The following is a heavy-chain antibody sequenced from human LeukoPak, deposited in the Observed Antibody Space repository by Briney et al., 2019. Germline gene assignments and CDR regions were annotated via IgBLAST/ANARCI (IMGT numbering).Heavy chain of an antibody. CDR2: IYSGGST. CDR1: GFTVSSNY. CDR3: ARASYYYDSSGYYPHY. J-gene: IGHJ4*02. D-gene: IGHD3-22*01. Sequence: GGSLRLSCAASGFTVSSNYMSWVRQAPGKGLEWVSVIYSGGSTYYADSVKGRFTISRDNSKNTLYLQMNSLRAEDTAVYCCARASYYYDSSGYYPHYWGQGTLVTVSS. V-gene: IGHV3-66*02.